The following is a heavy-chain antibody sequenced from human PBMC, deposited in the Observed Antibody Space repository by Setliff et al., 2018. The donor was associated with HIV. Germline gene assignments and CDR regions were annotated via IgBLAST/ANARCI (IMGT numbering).Heavy chain of an antibody. Sequence: SETLSLTCAVSGYSISSGYYWGWIRQPPGKGLEWVGSIYHSGTTYYNPSLKSRLTISLDTSKNQFSLKLNSVTAADTAVYYCARDGGSSTWGSGAFDVWGQGTVVTVSS. CDR3: ARDGGSSTWGSGAFDV. J-gene: IGHJ3*01. D-gene: IGHD7-27*01. V-gene: IGHV4-38-2*02. CDR2: IYHSGTT. CDR1: GYSISSGYY.